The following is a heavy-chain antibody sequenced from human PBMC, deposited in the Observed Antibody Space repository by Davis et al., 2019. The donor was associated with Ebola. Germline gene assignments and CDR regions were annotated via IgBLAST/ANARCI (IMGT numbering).Heavy chain of an antibody. CDR3: ARVPLGEYYFDF. Sequence: SETLSLTCTVSGGSISTTDYYWGWIRQPPGKGLEWVGCVYHTGATYYSSSLKSRLIISVDTSKNQFSLRLGAMTAADTAIYYCARVPLGEYYFDFWGLGTLVTVSS. CDR2: VYHTGAT. J-gene: IGHJ4*02. CDR1: GGSISTTDYY. V-gene: IGHV4-39*01. D-gene: IGHD2/OR15-2a*01.